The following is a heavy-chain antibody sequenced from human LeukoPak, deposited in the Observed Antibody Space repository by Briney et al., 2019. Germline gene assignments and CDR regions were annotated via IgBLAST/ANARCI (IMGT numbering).Heavy chain of an antibody. D-gene: IGHD6-13*01. J-gene: IGHJ6*03. CDR1: GVSISSYY. Sequence: SETLSLTCTVSGVSISSYYWSWLRQPPGKGLEWIGYIYYSGSTNYNPSLKSRVTISVDTSKNQFSLKLSSVTAADTAVYYCARVGYSSSPVGGYYYYYMDVWGKGTTVTVSS. CDR2: IYYSGST. V-gene: IGHV4-59*01. CDR3: ARVGYSSSPVGGYYYYYMDV.